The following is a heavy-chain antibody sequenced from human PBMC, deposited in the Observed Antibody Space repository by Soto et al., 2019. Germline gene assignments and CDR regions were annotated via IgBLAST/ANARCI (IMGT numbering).Heavy chain of an antibody. CDR3: ARGPYDSGALYSGFDV. D-gene: IGHD3-22*01. V-gene: IGHV4-30-2*01. CDR1: GGSISSGDYS. J-gene: IGHJ3*01. Sequence: QLQLQESGSGLVKPSQTLSLTCAVSGGSISSGDYSWSWIRQPPGKGLEWIGYIYRSGSAFYSPSLKSRVIVSVYRSKNQFSLEVNSVTAADTAVYYCARGPYDSGALYSGFDVWGQGTMVTVSS. CDR2: IYRSGSA.